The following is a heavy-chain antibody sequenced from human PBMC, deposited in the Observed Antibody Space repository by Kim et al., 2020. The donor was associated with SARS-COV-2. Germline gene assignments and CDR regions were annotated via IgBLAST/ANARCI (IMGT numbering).Heavy chain of an antibody. J-gene: IGHJ5*02. CDR2: INHSGST. CDR3: ARGAYSSSWYGVRSWFDP. V-gene: IGHV4-34*01. D-gene: IGHD6-13*01. CDR1: GGSFSGYY. Sequence: SETLSLTCAVYGGSFSGYYWSWIRQPPGKGLEWIGEINHSGSTNSNPSLKSRVTISVDTSKNQFSLKLSSVTAADTAVYYCARGAYSSSWYGVRSWFDPWGQGTLVTVSS.